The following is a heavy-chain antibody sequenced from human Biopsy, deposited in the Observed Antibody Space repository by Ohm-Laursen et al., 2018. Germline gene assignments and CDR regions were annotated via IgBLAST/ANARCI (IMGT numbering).Heavy chain of an antibody. CDR1: GFAFSYYG. J-gene: IGHJ5*02. CDR3: ARDDDTTGHYMILNH. V-gene: IGHV3-33*01. CDR2: MWSDGINK. D-gene: IGHD3-9*01. Sequence: SLRLSCAAPGFAFSYYGLHWVRQAPGKGLQWVAVMWSDGINKNYADSVKGRFTVSRDTSNNVLYLQMGSLRDEDSAVYYCARDDDTTGHYMILNHWGQETLVTVSS.